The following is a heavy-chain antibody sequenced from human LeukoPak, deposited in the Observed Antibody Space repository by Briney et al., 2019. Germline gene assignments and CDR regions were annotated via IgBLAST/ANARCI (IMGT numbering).Heavy chain of an antibody. V-gene: IGHV4-34*01. D-gene: IGHD5-12*01. Sequence: SETLSLTCAVYGGSFSGYYWSWIRQPPGKGLEWIGEINHSGSTNYNPSLKSRVTISVDTSKNQFSLKLSSVTAADTAVYYCARECGYSGYIGLRAFDIRGQGTMVTVSS. CDR1: GGSFSGYY. CDR2: INHSGST. J-gene: IGHJ3*02. CDR3: ARECGYSGYIGLRAFDI.